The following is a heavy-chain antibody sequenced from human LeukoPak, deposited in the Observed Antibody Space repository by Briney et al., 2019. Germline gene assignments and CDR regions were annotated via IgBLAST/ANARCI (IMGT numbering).Heavy chain of an antibody. D-gene: IGHD2/OR15-2a*01. Sequence: GGSLRLSCAASGFTFSSYSMNWVRQAPGKGLEWVSYISSSSSTIYYADSVKGRFTISRDNAKDSLYLQMNSLRAEDTAVYYCADNKRGRNYYYYMDVWGKGTTVTISS. CDR1: GFTFSSYS. V-gene: IGHV3-48*04. J-gene: IGHJ6*03. CDR3: ADNKRGRNYYYYMDV. CDR2: ISSSSSTI.